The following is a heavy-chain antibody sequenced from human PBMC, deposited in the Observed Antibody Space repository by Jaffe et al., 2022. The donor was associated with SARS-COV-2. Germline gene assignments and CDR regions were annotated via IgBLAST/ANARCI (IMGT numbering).Heavy chain of an antibody. CDR3: ASSLRGYNLLDC. CDR1: GFTFSSYW. V-gene: IGHV3-74*01. CDR2: INSDGSST. J-gene: IGHJ4*02. D-gene: IGHD5-12*01. Sequence: EVQLVESGGGLDQPGGSLRLSCAASGFTFSSYWMYWFRQAPGKGLVWVSRINSDGSSTNYADSVKGRFTISRDNAKNTLYLQMNSLRAEDTAVYYCASSLRGYNLLDCWGQGTQVTVSS.